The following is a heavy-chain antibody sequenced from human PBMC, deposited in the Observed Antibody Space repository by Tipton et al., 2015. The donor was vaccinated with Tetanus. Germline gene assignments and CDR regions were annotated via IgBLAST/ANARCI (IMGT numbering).Heavy chain of an antibody. J-gene: IGHJ3*02. CDR2: INPDSGGT. D-gene: IGHD2/OR15-2a*01. CDR1: GYTFTGNY. Sequence: QLVQSGAEVKKPGASVKVSCKAAGYTFTGNYLQWVRQAPGQGLEWMGWINPDSGGTNSAQKFQGRVTMTRDTSISTAYMELSRLRSDDTAVYYCAREDYFDISAFDIWGQGTMVTVSS. V-gene: IGHV1-2*02. CDR3: AREDYFDISAFDI.